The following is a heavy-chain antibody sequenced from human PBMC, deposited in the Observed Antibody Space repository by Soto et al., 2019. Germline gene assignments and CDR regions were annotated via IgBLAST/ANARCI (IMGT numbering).Heavy chain of an antibody. D-gene: IGHD6-19*01. CDR3: AKERSSGWSFDY. CDR1: GFTVTNAW. CDR2: IKSKTDGGTT. J-gene: IGHJ4*02. Sequence: GGSLRLSCAASGFTVTNAWMSWVRQAPGKGLEWVGRIKSKTDGGTTDYAAPVKGRFTISGDDSKNTLYLQMNSLRAEDTAVFYCAKERSSGWSFDYWGQGT. V-gene: IGHV3-15*07.